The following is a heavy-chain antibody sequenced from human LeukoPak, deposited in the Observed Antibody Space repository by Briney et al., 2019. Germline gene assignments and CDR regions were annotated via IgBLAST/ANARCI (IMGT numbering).Heavy chain of an antibody. CDR3: ARDRLRDSDAFDI. V-gene: IGHV4-39*07. CDR1: GGSISSSSYY. CDR2: IYYSGST. Sequence: SETLSLTCTVSGGSISSSSYYWGWIRQPPGTGLEWIGSIYYSGSTYYNPSLKSRVTISVDTSKNQFSLKLSSVTAADTAVYYCARDRLRDSDAFDIWGQGTMVTVSS. J-gene: IGHJ3*02.